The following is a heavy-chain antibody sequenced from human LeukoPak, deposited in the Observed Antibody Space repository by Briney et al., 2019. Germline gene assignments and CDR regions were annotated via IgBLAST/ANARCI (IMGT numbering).Heavy chain of an antibody. CDR3: ARPYAEGYCSTPSCHNWSFDL. CDR2: INPNSGDS. Sequence: GASVKVSCKASGYTFTSYYMHWLRQAPGQGPEWMGWINPNSGDSKFERKFQGRVTMTRDTSVTTVYLELISLRSDDTAMYFCARPYAEGYCSTPSCHNWSFDLWGRGTLVTVSS. V-gene: IGHV1-2*02. D-gene: IGHD2-2*02. J-gene: IGHJ2*01. CDR1: GYTFTSYY.